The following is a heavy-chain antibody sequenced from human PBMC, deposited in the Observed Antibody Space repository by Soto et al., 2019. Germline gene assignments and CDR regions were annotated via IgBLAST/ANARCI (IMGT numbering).Heavy chain of an antibody. CDR2: IWYDGSNK. CDR1: GFTFSSYG. D-gene: IGHD3-3*01. J-gene: IGHJ6*02. CDR3: ARDAQYYDFWSGYSDGMDV. Sequence: PGGSLRLSCAASGFTFSSYGMHWVRQAPGKGLEWVAVIWYDGSNKYYADSVKGRFTISRDNSKNTLYLQMNSLRAEDTAVYYCARDAQYYDFWSGYSDGMDVWGQGTTVTVSS. V-gene: IGHV3-33*01.